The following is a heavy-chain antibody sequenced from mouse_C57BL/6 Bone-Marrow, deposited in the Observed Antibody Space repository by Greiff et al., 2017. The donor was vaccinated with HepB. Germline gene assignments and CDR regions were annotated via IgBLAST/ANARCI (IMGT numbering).Heavy chain of an antibody. D-gene: IGHD1-1*01. CDR2: IHPNSGST. CDR1: GYTFTSYW. CDR3: ERRGGDYYGSSRSLGYWYFDV. V-gene: IGHV1-64*01. J-gene: IGHJ1*03. Sequence: QVQLQQPGAELVKPGASVKLSCKASGYTFTSYWMHWVKQRPGQGLEWIGMIHPNSGSTNYNEKFKSKATLTVDKSSSTAYMQLSSLTSEDSAVYYCERRGGDYYGSSRSLGYWYFDVWGTGTTVTVSS.